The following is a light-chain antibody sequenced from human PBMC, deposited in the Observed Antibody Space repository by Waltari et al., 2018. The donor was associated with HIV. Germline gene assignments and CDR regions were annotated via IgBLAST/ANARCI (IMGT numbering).Light chain of an antibody. CDR2: DVS. CDR3: SSYTSSSTRV. V-gene: IGLV2-14*03. J-gene: IGLJ3*02. Sequence: QSALTQPASVPGSPGQSITISCTGTTSDVCGYNYVSWYQRHPGKAPKLIIYDVSNRPSGVSNRFSGSKSGNRASLTISGLQAEDEADYYCSSYTSSSTRVFGGGTTVTVL. CDR1: TSDVCGYNY.